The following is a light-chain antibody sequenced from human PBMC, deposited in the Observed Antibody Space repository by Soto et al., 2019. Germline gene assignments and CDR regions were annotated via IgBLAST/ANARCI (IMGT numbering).Light chain of an antibody. CDR3: CSYEGSSSV. J-gene: IGLJ1*01. CDR2: ERN. Sequence: QSVLTQPPSASGAPGQSVAISCTGTSSDVXGXXYVSWYXQHPGKAPKLMIYERNKRPSGVADRFSASKSGNTASLTISGLQAEDEADYYCCSYEGSSSVFGTGNKVTAL. V-gene: IGLV2-8*01. CDR1: SSDVXGXXY.